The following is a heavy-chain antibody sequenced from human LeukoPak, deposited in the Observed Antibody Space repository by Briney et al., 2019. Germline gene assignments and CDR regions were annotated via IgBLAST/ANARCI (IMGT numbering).Heavy chain of an antibody. Sequence: GGSLRLSCAASGFMFSNHAMTWVRQAPGKGLVWVSVVSGSGGSTYYADSVKGRFTISRDNSKNTLYLQMNSLRAEDTAVYYCAKEVLSSTVGTAVDYWGQGTLVTVSS. CDR2: VSGSGGST. V-gene: IGHV3-23*01. D-gene: IGHD2-8*01. CDR1: GFMFSNHA. CDR3: AKEVLSSTVGTAVDY. J-gene: IGHJ4*01.